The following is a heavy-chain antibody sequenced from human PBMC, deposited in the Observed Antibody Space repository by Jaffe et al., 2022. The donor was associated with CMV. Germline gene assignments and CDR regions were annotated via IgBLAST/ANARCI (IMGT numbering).Heavy chain of an antibody. J-gene: IGHJ4*02. V-gene: IGHV3-33*01. Sequence: QVQLVESGGGVVQPGRSLRLSCAASGFTFSSYGMHWVRQAPGKGLEWVAVIWYDGSNKYYADSVKGRFTISRDNSKNTLYLQMNSLRAEDTAVYYCARALSLGYSSGWYDYWGQGTLVTVSS. CDR1: GFTFSSYG. D-gene: IGHD6-19*01. CDR3: ARALSLGYSSGWYDY. CDR2: IWYDGSNK.